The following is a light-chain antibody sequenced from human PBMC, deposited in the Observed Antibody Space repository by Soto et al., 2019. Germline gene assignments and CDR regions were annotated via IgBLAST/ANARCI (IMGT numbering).Light chain of an antibody. CDR2: STN. V-gene: IGLV8-61*01. Sequence: QTVVTQEPSFSVSPGGTVTLTCGLTSGSVSTTYYPSWYQQTPGQAPRTLIYSTNIRSSGVPDRSSGSILGNKAALTITGAQADDESDYHCMLYMGGGLVVFGGGTKVTVL. CDR1: SGSVSTTYY. CDR3: MLYMGGGLVV. J-gene: IGLJ2*01.